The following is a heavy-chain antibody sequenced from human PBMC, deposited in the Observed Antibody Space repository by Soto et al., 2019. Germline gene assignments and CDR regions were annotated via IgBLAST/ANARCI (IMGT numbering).Heavy chain of an antibody. J-gene: IGHJ4*02. Sequence: GGSLRLSCAASGFTFSVYYMSWIRQAPGKGLEWVSNIRSSGSTIYYADSVKGRFTISRDNAKNSLYLQMNSLRAEDTAVYYCARVGPPLDYLGQGTLVTVSS. V-gene: IGHV3-11*01. CDR1: GFTFSVYY. CDR2: IRSSGSTI. CDR3: ARVGPPLDY.